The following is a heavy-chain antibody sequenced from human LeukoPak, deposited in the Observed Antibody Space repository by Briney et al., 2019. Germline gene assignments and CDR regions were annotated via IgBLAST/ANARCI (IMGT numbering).Heavy chain of an antibody. J-gene: IGHJ4*02. CDR2: ITGSGGST. D-gene: IGHD1-14*01. Sequence: GGSLRLSCAASGFTFSSYATTWVRQGPGKGLEWVSSITGSGGSTYYADSVKGRFTISRDNSKNTLYLQMNSLRAEDTAVYYCAQVRLKATNAPGDYWGQGTLVTVSS. CDR1: GFTFSSYA. CDR3: AQVRLKATNAPGDY. V-gene: IGHV3-23*01.